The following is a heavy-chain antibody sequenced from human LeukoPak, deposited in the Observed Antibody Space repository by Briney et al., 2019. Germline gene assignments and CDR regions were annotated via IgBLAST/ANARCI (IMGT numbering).Heavy chain of an antibody. CDR2: INPSGGST. J-gene: IGHJ6*03. Sequence: ASVKVSCKASGYTFTSYYMHWVRQAPGQGLEWMGIINPSGGSTSYAQKFQGRVTMTRDMSTSTVYMELSSLRSEGTAVYYCARALVVPAAPNCYMDVWGKGTTVTISS. V-gene: IGHV1-46*01. CDR1: GYTFTSYY. CDR3: ARALVVPAAPNCYMDV. D-gene: IGHD2-2*01.